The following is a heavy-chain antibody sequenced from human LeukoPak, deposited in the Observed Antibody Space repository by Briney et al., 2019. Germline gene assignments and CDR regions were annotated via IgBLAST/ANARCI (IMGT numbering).Heavy chain of an antibody. V-gene: IGHV3-21*01. CDR3: ARALYYYDSSGYSNDW. CDR2: ISSSSSYI. CDR1: GFTFSSYS. J-gene: IGHJ4*02. D-gene: IGHD3-22*01. Sequence: GGSLRLSCAASGFTFSSYSMNWVRQAPGKGLEWVSSISSSSSYIYYADSVKGRFTISRDNAKNSLYLQMNSLRAEDTAVYYCARALYYYDSSGYSNDWWGQGTLVTVSS.